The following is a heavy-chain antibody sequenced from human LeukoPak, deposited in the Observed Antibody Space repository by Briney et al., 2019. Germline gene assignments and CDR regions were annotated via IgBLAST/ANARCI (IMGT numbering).Heavy chain of an antibody. CDR2: ISSSSSYI. D-gene: IGHD5-18*01. J-gene: IGHJ4*02. CDR3: AKDMSGYSYDNYFDY. V-gene: IGHV3-21*04. Sequence: GGSLRLSCAASGFTFSSYSMNWVRQAPGKGLEWVSSISSSSSYIYYADSVKGRFTISRDNAKNSLYLQMNSLRAEDTALYYCAKDMSGYSYDNYFDYWGQGTLVTVSS. CDR1: GFTFSSYS.